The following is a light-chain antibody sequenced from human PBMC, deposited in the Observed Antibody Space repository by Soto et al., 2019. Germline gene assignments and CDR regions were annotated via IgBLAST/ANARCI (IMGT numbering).Light chain of an antibody. CDR1: SSDVGGHKY. V-gene: IGLV2-14*01. Sequence: QSVLTQPASVSGSPGQSITISCTGTSSDVGGHKYVSWYQQHPGKAPKLMIYEVSNRPSGVSNRFSGSKSGNTASLTISGPQAEDETDYYCFSYTSSGTYVFGTGTKVTVL. CDR2: EVS. J-gene: IGLJ1*01. CDR3: FSYTSSGTYV.